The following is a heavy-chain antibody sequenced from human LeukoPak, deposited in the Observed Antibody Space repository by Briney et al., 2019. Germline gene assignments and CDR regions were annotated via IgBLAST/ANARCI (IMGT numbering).Heavy chain of an antibody. CDR2: IIPILGIA. CDR1: GGTFISYA. J-gene: IGHJ5*02. Sequence: GASVKVSCKASGGTFISYAISWVRQAPGQGLEWMGRIIPILGIANYAQKFQGRVTITADKSTSTAYMELSSLRSEDTAVYYCARVGGDCSSTSCPFDPWGQGTLVTVSS. V-gene: IGHV1-69*04. CDR3: ARVGGDCSSTSCPFDP. D-gene: IGHD2-2*01.